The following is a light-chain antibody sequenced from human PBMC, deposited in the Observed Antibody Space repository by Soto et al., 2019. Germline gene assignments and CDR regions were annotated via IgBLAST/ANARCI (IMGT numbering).Light chain of an antibody. V-gene: IGKV1-9*01. J-gene: IGKJ1*01. CDR2: AAS. CDR3: QQLNSYPRT. Sequence: DIQLTQSPSFLSASLGDRFAITCLASQGISSYLAWYQQKPGKAPKLLIYAASTLQSGVPSRFSGSGSGTEFTLTISSLQPEDFATYYCQQLNSYPRTFGQGTKVDIK. CDR1: QGISSY.